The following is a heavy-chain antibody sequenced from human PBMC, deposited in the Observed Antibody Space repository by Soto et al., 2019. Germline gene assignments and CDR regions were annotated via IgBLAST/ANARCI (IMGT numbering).Heavy chain of an antibody. Sequence: QVQLLQSGGEVKKPGASVKVSCNSSDHTCTYYGINWVRRAPGQGLEWMGWISGYNGNTKYAQKFQDRATMSADTSTRTAYMEMRSLTSDDTAGYFCAVTGGHSFSSVVWGQGTTVTVAS. V-gene: IGHV1-18*01. CDR1: DHTCTYYG. D-gene: IGHD2-8*02. CDR3: AVTGGHSFSSVV. CDR2: ISGYNGNT. J-gene: IGHJ6*02.